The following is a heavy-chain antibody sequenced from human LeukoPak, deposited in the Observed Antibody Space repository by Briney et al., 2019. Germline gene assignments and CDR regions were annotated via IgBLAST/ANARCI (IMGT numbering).Heavy chain of an antibody. V-gene: IGHV3-15*01. J-gene: IGHJ4*02. CDR2: IKSKNVGETT. CDR3: TTGPGNSGF. Sequence: GGSLRLCCVVSGLTFDNAWMSWVRQAPGKGLEWVGRIKSKNVGETTEYATPVQGRFTISRDDSKNTVYLQMSSLKTEDTAVYYCTTGPGNSGFWGQGTLVTVSS. D-gene: IGHD4-23*01. CDR1: GLTFDNAW.